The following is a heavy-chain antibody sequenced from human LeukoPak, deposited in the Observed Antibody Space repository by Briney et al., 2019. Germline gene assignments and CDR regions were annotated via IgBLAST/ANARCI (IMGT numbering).Heavy chain of an antibody. Sequence: GGSLRLSCAASGFTFSSYEMNWVRQAPGKGLEWVSYISSSGSTIYYADSVKGRFTISRDNAKNSLYLQMNGLRDEDTAVYYCARDISTGCSIKYFFDFWGRGTLVTVSS. V-gene: IGHV3-48*03. CDR3: ARDISTGCSIKYFFDF. CDR2: ISSSGSTI. J-gene: IGHJ4*02. D-gene: IGHD6-19*01. CDR1: GFTFSSYE.